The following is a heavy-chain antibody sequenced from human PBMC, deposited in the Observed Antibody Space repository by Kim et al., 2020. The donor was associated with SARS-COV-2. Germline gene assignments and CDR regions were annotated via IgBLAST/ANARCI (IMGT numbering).Heavy chain of an antibody. V-gene: IGHV3-15*01. Sequence: GGSLRLSCAASGFTFSDAWMSWVRQAPGKGLEWVGRIKSKRDGETTDYAAPVRGRFTISRDDSGYTLYLQMNSLKSEDTAVYYCTSEIVVGDKFFWGQGTLVTVSS. J-gene: IGHJ4*02. CDR3: TSEIVVGDKFF. D-gene: IGHD3-22*01. CDR2: IKSKRDGETT. CDR1: GFTFSDAW.